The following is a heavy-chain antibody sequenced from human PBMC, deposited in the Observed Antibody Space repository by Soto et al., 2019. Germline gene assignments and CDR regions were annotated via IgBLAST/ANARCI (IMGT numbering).Heavy chain of an antibody. V-gene: IGHV4-39*01. CDR2: IFYSGST. J-gene: IGHJ3*02. D-gene: IGHD3-10*01. Sequence: QSQLQESGPGLVKPSESLSLTCSVSGDSISRTNDYWAWIRQPPGKGLEWIGSIFYSGSTFYSPYLKSRVNISVDTSKNQFSLKLSSVTAADMAVYYCARHSFGELLYAFHMWGQGTMVIVSS. CDR1: GDSISRTNDY. CDR3: ARHSFGELLYAFHM.